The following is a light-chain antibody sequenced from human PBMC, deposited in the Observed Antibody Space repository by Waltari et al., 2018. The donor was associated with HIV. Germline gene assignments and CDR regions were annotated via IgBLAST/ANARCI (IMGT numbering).Light chain of an antibody. CDR1: NIGSKT. Sequence: SFVLTQPPSMSVAPGKTASITCGGNNIGSKTVHWYQQKAGQAPLVVIYDNRDRPSWIPERFSGSNSGNTATLTITRVGAGDEADYYCQVWDSSSDHVVFGGGTKLTIL. V-gene: IGLV3-21*04. J-gene: IGLJ2*01. CDR2: DNR. CDR3: QVWDSSSDHVV.